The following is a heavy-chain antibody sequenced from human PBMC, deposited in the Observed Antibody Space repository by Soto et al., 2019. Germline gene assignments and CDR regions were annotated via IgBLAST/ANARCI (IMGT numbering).Heavy chain of an antibody. CDR3: ATSTWFGELSEGMDV. Sequence: GASVKVSCKASGYTFTSYGISWVRQAPGQGLEWMGWISAYNGNTNYAQKLQGRVTMTEDTSTDTAYMELSSLRSEDTAVYYCATSTWFGELSEGMDVWGQGTTVTVSS. CDR2: ISAYNGNT. CDR1: GYTFTSYG. V-gene: IGHV1-18*01. J-gene: IGHJ6*02. D-gene: IGHD3-10*01.